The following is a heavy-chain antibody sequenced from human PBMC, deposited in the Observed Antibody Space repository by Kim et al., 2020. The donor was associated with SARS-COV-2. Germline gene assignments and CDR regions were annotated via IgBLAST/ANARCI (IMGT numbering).Heavy chain of an antibody. V-gene: IGHV3-72*01. J-gene: IGHJ6*02. CDR2: IVNKANTYHT. CDR3: TSGCSHPWVVDDWSESRCFSGAGFSTMNV. Sequence: GGSLRLSWVASGSSFSDHYMDWVRQAPGKGLEWVGRIVNKANTYHTEYAASVKGRFTIPRTDSEKSRYLQLVSLKTADAAVYYCTSGCSHPWVVDDWSESRCFSGAGFSTMNVWCQGTTLIVS. D-gene: IGHD2-21*01. CDR1: GSSFSDHY.